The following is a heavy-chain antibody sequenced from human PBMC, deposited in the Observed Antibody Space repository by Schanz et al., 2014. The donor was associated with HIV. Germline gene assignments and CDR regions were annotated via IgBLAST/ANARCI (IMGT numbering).Heavy chain of an antibody. D-gene: IGHD3-22*01. Sequence: QVQLVESGGGVVQPGRSLRLSCAASGFTFDSYGIHWVRQAPGKGLEWVAVISYDGTNKKFADSVKGRFTISRDNSKNTLYLQMKSLRPEDTAVYYCAKDRNHYDSRYLGKGNYYYYYGMDVWGQGTTVIVSS. J-gene: IGHJ6*02. CDR1: GFTFDSYG. V-gene: IGHV3-30*18. CDR2: ISYDGTNK. CDR3: AKDRNHYDSRYLGKGNYYYYYGMDV.